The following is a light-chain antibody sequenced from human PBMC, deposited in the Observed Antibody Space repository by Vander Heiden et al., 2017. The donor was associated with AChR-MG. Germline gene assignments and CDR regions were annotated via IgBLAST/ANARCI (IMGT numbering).Light chain of an antibody. Sequence: EIVMTQSPATLSVSPGERATLSCRASQSIRSNVVWYQQKPGQAPRVLIYAASTRATGIPARFSGSGSGTEFTLTISGLQSEDFAVYYCQQYDNWPLYTFGQGTKLEIK. CDR2: AAS. J-gene: IGKJ2*01. V-gene: IGKV3-15*01. CDR3: QQYDNWPLYT. CDR1: QSIRSN.